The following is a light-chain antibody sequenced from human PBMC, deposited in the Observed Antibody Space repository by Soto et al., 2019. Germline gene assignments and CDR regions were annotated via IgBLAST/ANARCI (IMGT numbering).Light chain of an antibody. CDR2: KNN. CDR1: SSHIGSNY. Sequence: QSVLTQPPSASGTPGQRVTISCSGSSSHIGSNYVYWYQQLPGTAPKLLIYKNNQRPSGVPDRFSGSKSGTSASLAISGLGSEDEADYYGAAWDAGLSAYVFGTGTKLTVL. J-gene: IGLJ1*01. CDR3: AAWDAGLSAYV. V-gene: IGLV1-47*01.